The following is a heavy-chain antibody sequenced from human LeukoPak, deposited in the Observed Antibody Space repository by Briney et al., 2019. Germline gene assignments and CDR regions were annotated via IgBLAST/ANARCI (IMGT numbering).Heavy chain of an antibody. V-gene: IGHV1-2*06. CDR3: ARDGEYCSGGSCHTTFDY. D-gene: IGHD2-15*01. CDR2: INPNSGGT. Sequence: ASVKVSCKASGYTFTGYYMHWVRQAPGQGLEWMGRINPNSGGTNYAQKFQGRVTMTRDTSISTAYMELSRLRSDDTAVYYCARDGEYCSGGSCHTTFDYWGREPWSPSPQ. J-gene: IGHJ4*02. CDR1: GYTFTGYY.